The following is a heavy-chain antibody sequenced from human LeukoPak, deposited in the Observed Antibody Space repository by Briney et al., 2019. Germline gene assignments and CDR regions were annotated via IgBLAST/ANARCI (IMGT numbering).Heavy chain of an antibody. V-gene: IGHV3-23*01. Sequence: PGGSLRLSCAASGFTFSSYAMTWVRQAPGKGLEWVSAISGSGGSTYYADSVKGRFTISRDNSKNTLYLQMNSLRAEDTAVYYCAKDLSRYGSTWSDAFDIWGQGTMVTVSS. D-gene: IGHD6-13*01. CDR2: ISGSGGST. CDR1: GFTFSSYA. J-gene: IGHJ3*02. CDR3: AKDLSRYGSTWSDAFDI.